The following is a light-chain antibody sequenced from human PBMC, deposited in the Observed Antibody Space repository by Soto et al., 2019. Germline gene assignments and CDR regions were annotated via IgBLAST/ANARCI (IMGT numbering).Light chain of an antibody. CDR2: SAS. V-gene: IGKV1-39*01. CDR3: QQTYTAPFT. J-gene: IGKJ5*01. CDR1: QPIGTS. Sequence: DIQMTQSPSSLSASVGDSVTVTCRASQPIGTSLHWYQQRAGKAPKVLISSASRLQSGVSSRFSGSGSGTDFTLAISSLQPEDFATYYCQQTYTAPFTFGQGTRLEIK.